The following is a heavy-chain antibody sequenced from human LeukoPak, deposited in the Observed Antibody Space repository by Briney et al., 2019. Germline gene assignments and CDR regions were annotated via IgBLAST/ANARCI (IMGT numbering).Heavy chain of an antibody. Sequence: GGSLRLSCAASGSTFSSYAMHWVRQAPGKGLEWVAVISYDGSNKYYADSVKGRFTISRDNSKNTLYLQMNSLRAEDTAVYYCARDQGGGLVVPAAVFDYWGQGTLVTVSS. CDR1: GSTFSSYA. CDR2: ISYDGSNK. D-gene: IGHD2-2*01. J-gene: IGHJ4*02. V-gene: IGHV3-30*01. CDR3: ARDQGGGLVVPAAVFDY.